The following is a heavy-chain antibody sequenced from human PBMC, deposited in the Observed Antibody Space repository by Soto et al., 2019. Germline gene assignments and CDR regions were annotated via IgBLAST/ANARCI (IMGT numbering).Heavy chain of an antibody. D-gene: IGHD4-17*01. CDR3: ARETYGDYVGYFDP. V-gene: IGHV4-39*02. CDR2: SFFGGAT. Sequence: QLQLQESGPGLVRPSEILSLSCSVFGESISSSSYFWGWVRQSPGKGPEWIGSSFFGGATYYNPSLKSRATISVDASKNQLSLNLRSVTAADTAIYYCARETYGDYVGYFDPWGQGTLVTVSS. J-gene: IGHJ5*02. CDR1: GESISSSSYF.